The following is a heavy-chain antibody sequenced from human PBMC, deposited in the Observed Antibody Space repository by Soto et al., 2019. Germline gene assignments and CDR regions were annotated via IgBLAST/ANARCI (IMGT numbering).Heavy chain of an antibody. CDR1: GGSISSYY. D-gene: IGHD3-9*01. J-gene: IGHJ5*02. V-gene: IGHV4-59*01. Sequence: SETLSLTCTVSGGSISSYYWNWIRQPPGKGLEWIGYIYYSGSTKYNPSLRSRVTISVDTSKNQFSLKLSSVTAADTAVYYCARDRLANWFDPWGQEPWSPSPQ. CDR3: ARDRLANWFDP. CDR2: IYYSGST.